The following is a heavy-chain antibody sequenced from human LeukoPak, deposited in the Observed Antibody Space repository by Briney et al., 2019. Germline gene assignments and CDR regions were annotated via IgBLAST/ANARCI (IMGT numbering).Heavy chain of an antibody. Sequence: KPSETLSLTCAVYGGSFSGYYWSWIRQPPGKGLEWIGEINHSGSTNCNPSLKSRVTISVDTSKNQFSLKLSSVTAADTAVYYCAVLRHYDSSGYFGAPDYWGQGTLVTVSS. J-gene: IGHJ4*02. D-gene: IGHD3-22*01. CDR1: GGSFSGYY. CDR3: AVLRHYDSSGYFGAPDY. V-gene: IGHV4-34*01. CDR2: INHSGST.